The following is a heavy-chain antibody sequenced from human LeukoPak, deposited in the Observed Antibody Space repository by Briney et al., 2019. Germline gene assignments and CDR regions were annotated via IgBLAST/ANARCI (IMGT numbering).Heavy chain of an antibody. D-gene: IGHD6-19*01. V-gene: IGHV3-33*08. CDR1: GFIFSDYD. CDR3: AGTSSGPERRGMDV. CDR2: IWSDGSNK. Sequence: PGRSLRLSCVVSGFIFSDYDMHWVRQAPGKGLEWVAVIWSDGSNKYYADSVKGRFTISRDNSKNTLYLQMNSLRAEDTAVYYCAGTSSGPERRGMDVWGQGTTVTVSS. J-gene: IGHJ6*02.